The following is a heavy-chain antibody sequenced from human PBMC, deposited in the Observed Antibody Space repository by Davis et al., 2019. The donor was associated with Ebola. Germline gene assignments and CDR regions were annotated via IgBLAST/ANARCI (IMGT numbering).Heavy chain of an antibody. CDR2: INHSGST. Sequence: PSETLSLTCAVYGASLSGYSWNWIRQFPGKGLEWIGEINHSGSTNYNPSLKSRVTISVDTSKNQFSLKLSSVTAADTAVYYCARAQGVSDYGGVIDYWGQGTLVTVSS. CDR3: ARAQGVSDYGGVIDY. CDR1: GASLSGYS. J-gene: IGHJ4*02. D-gene: IGHD4-23*01. V-gene: IGHV4-34*01.